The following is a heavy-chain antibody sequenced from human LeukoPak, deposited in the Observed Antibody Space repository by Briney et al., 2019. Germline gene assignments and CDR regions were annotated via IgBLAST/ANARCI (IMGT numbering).Heavy chain of an antibody. V-gene: IGHV4-34*01. CDR1: GGSFSGYY. CDR2: INHSGST. CDR3: ARAEDTMVRGVIDY. Sequence: PSETLSLTCAVYGGSFSGYYWSWIRQPPGKGLEWIGEINHSGSTNYNPSLKSRVTISVDMSKNQFSLKLSSVTAADTAVYYCARAEDTMVRGVIDYWGQGTLVTVSS. D-gene: IGHD3-10*01. J-gene: IGHJ4*02.